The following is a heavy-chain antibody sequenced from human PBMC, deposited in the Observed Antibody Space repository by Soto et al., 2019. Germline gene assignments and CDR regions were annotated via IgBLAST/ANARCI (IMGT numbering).Heavy chain of an antibody. CDR3: ARDAPPGWGSPPSQMNYYGMDV. V-gene: IGHV1-69*13. Sequence: SVKVSCKASGGTSSSYAISWVRQAPGQGLEWMGGIIPIFGTANYAQKFQGRVTITADESTSTAYMELSSLRSEDTAVYYCARDAPPGWGSPPSQMNYYGMDVWGQGTTVTVSS. CDR1: GGTSSSYA. D-gene: IGHD3-10*01. CDR2: IIPIFGTA. J-gene: IGHJ6*02.